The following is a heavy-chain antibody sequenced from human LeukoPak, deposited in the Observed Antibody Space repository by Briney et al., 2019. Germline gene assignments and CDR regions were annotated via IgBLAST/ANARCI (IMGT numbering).Heavy chain of an antibody. CDR3: ARDRLGATGHWRIDV. Sequence: SETLSLTCTVSGGSLSSYYWTWIRQPAGKGLEWIGRIYNSGTTNYSPSLESRVTMSLDTSKNRFSLSLSSVTAADTAVYYCARDRLGATGHWRIDVWGRGTLVTVSS. CDR1: GGSLSSYY. CDR2: IYNSGTT. J-gene: IGHJ2*01. D-gene: IGHD1-26*01. V-gene: IGHV4-4*07.